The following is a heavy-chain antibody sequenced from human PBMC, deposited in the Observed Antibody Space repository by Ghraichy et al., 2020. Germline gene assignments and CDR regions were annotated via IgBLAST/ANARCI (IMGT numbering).Heavy chain of an antibody. CDR3: ARGSTLAYCGGDCFPTKDMDV. J-gene: IGHJ6*02. V-gene: IGHV4-59*01. D-gene: IGHD2-21*01. CDR1: GGSISSYY. CDR2: IYYSGST. Sequence: SQTLSLTCTVSGGSISSYYWSWIRQPPGKGLEWIGYIYYSGSTNYNPSLKSRVTISVDTSKNQFSLKLSSVTAADTAVYYCARGSTLAYCGGDCFPTKDMDVWGQGTTVTVSS.